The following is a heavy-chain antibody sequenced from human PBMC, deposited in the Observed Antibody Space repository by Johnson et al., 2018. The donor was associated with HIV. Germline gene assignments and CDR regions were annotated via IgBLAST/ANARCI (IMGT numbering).Heavy chain of an antibody. CDR3: ARGPIADDAFDI. CDR1: GFTFSSYA. D-gene: IGHD3-16*02. CDR2: IWYDGSNK. J-gene: IGHJ3*02. Sequence: QVQLVESGGGVVQPGRSLRLSCAASGFTFSSYAMHWVRQAPGKGLEWVAVIWYDGSNKYYADSVKGRFTISRDNSKNTLYLQMNSLRAEDPAVYFCARGPIADDAFDIWGQGTMVTVSS. V-gene: IGHV3-30*04.